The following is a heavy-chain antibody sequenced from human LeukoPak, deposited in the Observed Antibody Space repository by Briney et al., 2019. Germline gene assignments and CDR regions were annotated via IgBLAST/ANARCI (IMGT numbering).Heavy chain of an antibody. CDR2: IYYSGST. CDR1: GGSISSGDYY. V-gene: IGHV4-30-4*01. CDR3: ARGGEGRYSYGYESYYFDY. D-gene: IGHD5-18*01. Sequence: SEILSLTCTVSGGSISSGDYYWSWIRQPPGKGLEWIGYIYYSGSTYYNPSLKSRITFSVDTSKNQFSLKLSSVTAADTAVYYCARGGEGRYSYGYESYYFDYWGQGTLVTVSS. J-gene: IGHJ4*02.